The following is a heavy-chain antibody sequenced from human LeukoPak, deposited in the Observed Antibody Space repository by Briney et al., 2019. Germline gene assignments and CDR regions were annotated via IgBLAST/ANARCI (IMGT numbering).Heavy chain of an antibody. CDR1: GYSISSGYY. Sequence: PSETLSLTCTVSGYSISSGYYWGWIRQPPGKGLEWIGSIYHSGSTYYNPSLKSRVTISVDTSKNQFSLKLSSVTAADTAVYYCARTPPGYYYDSSGYPGDWGHGTLVTVSS. V-gene: IGHV4-38-2*02. CDR2: IYHSGST. J-gene: IGHJ4*01. D-gene: IGHD3-22*01. CDR3: ARTPPGYYYDSSGYPGD.